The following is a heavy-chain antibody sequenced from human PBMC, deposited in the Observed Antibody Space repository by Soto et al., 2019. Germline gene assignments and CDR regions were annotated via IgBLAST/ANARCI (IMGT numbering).Heavy chain of an antibody. CDR3: ARDRGYSSGWYYFDY. V-gene: IGHV1-2*02. Sequence: ASVKVSCKASGYTFTGYYMHWVRQAPGQGLEWMGWINPNSGGTNYAQKFQGRVTMTRDTSISTVYMELSRLRSDDTAVYYCARDRGYSSGWYYFDYWGQGTLVTVSS. D-gene: IGHD6-19*01. CDR1: GYTFTGYY. J-gene: IGHJ4*02. CDR2: INPNSGGT.